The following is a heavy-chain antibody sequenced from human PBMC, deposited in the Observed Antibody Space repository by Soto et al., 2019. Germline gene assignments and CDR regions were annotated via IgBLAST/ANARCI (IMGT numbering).Heavy chain of an antibody. J-gene: IGHJ5*02. CDR2: ISYDGTYT. Sequence: QVQLVESGGGVVQSGRSLRLACAASGFTFSNYAVHWVRQAPGKGLEWVAAISYDGTYTYYADSVKGRFTISRDNSKNTLYRQMDSLRAEDTSVYYCAVGCGGSRSNWFDPWGQGTLVTVSS. CDR1: GFTFSNYA. D-gene: IGHD3-10*01. CDR3: AVGCGGSRSNWFDP. V-gene: IGHV3-30-3*01.